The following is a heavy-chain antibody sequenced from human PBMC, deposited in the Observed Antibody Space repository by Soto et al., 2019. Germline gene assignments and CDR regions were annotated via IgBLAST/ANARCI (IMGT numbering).Heavy chain of an antibody. J-gene: IGHJ4*02. CDR3: ARFENRISCFDY. Sequence: KGLEWVAVILHDGSNEYYADSEKGRFTISRDNYKNTLHLQMNSLRVEATAVYYGARFENRISCFDYWGQGVLVTVSS. D-gene: IGHD2-15*01. CDR2: ILHDGSNE. V-gene: IGHV3-33*01.